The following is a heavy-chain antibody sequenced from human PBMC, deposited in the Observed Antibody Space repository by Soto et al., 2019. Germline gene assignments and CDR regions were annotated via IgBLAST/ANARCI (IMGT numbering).Heavy chain of an antibody. CDR3: AHTYVDYSGSNGDYYYGMDV. D-gene: IGHD1-26*01. CDR1: GFSLSTSGVG. CDR2: IYWNDDK. V-gene: IGHV2-5*01. J-gene: IGHJ6*02. Sequence: SGPTLVNPTQTLTLTCTFSGFSLSTSGVGVGWIRQPPGKALEWLALIYWNDDKRYSPSLKSRLTITKDTSKNQVVLTMTNMDPVDTATYYCAHTYVDYSGSNGDYYYGMDVWGQGTTVTVSS.